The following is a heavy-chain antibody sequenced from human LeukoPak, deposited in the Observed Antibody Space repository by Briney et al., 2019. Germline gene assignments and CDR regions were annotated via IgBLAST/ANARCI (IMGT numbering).Heavy chain of an antibody. Sequence: SQTLSVTCAISGDSVSSNSAAWNWIRQSPSRGLEWLGRTYYRSKWYNNYAVSVKSRVNINPDTSKNQFSLQPNSVTPEDTAVYYCARGINWSFDSWGQGTLVTVSS. D-gene: IGHD1-1*01. V-gene: IGHV6-1*01. CDR1: GDSVSSNSAA. J-gene: IGHJ4*02. CDR3: ARGINWSFDS. CDR2: TYYRSKWYN.